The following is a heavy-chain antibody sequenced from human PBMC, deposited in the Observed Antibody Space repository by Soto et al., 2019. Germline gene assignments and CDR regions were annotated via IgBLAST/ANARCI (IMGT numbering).Heavy chain of an antibody. V-gene: IGHV3-53*04. CDR3: ARADSDSSGYYYSAFDI. CDR2: IYSGGTT. Sequence: PGGSLRLSCAASGFTVSSNYMTWVRQAPGMGLEWVSVIYSGGTTYYADSVRGRFTISRHNSKNTLYLQMNSLRTEDTAVYYCARADSDSSGYYYSAFDIWGQGTMVTFSS. CDR1: GFTVSSNY. D-gene: IGHD3-22*01. J-gene: IGHJ3*02.